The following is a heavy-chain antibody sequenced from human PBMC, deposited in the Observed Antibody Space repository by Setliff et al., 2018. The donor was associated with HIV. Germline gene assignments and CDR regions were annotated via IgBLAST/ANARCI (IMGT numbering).Heavy chain of an antibody. Sequence: SSETLSLTCSVSGGYISSSSYYWSWIRQPPGKGLEWIGLIYYNGNTNYSPSLKSRVTISVDSSKNQFSLKLTSVTAADAAIYYCARQFPPYHSGAHYSDLWSQGTLVTVSS. D-gene: IGHD6-19*01. V-gene: IGHV4-61*01. J-gene: IGHJ5*02. CDR2: IYYNGNT. CDR3: ARQFPPYHSGAHYSDL. CDR1: GGYISSSSYY.